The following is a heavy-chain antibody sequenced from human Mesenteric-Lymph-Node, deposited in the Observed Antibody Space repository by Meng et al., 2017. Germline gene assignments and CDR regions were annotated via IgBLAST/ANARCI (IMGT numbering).Heavy chain of an antibody. J-gene: IGHJ6*02. CDR3: ARDPKGTTGTPYYYYYGMDV. V-gene: IGHV4-61*02. CDR1: GGSISSGSYY. Sequence: SETLSLTCTVSGGSISSGSYYWSWIRQPAGKGLEWIGRIYTSGSTNYNPSLKSRVTISVDTSKNQFSLQLSSVTAADTAVYYCARDPKGTTGTPYYYYYGMDVWGQGTTVTVSS. CDR2: IYTSGST. D-gene: IGHD4-17*01.